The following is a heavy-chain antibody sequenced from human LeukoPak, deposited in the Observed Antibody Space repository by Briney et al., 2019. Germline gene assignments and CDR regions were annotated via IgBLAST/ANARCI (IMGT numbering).Heavy chain of an antibody. J-gene: IGHJ4*02. CDR3: ARDVFYVGAAYYDILTGLYYDY. D-gene: IGHD3-9*01. CDR1: GYTFTGYY. V-gene: IGHV1-2*02. CDR2: INPNSGGT. Sequence: ASVKVSCKASGYTFTGYYMHWARQAPGQGLEWMGWINPNSGGTNYAQKFQGRVTMTRDTSISTAYMELSRLRSDDTAVYYCARDVFYVGAAYYDILTGLYYDYWGQGTLVTVSS.